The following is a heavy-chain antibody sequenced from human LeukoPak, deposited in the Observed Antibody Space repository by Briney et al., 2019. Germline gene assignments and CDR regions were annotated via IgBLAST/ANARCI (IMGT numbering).Heavy chain of an antibody. D-gene: IGHD6-19*01. CDR3: ARFLTKGKVAGKKYYYYMDV. CDR1: GFTFNNYA. CDR2: VSGSGGIT. V-gene: IGHV3-23*01. J-gene: IGHJ6*03. Sequence: GGSLRLSCAASGFTFNNYAMTWVRQAPGKGLEWVSHVSGSGGITYYADSVKGRFTIFRDNSKNTLYLQMDSLRAEDTAVYYCARFLTKGKVAGKKYYYYMDVWGKGTTVTVSS.